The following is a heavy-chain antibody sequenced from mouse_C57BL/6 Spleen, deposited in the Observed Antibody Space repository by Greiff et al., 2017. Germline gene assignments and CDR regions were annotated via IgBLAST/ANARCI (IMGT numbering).Heavy chain of an antibody. Sequence: QVQLQQPGAELVKPGASVKMSCKASGYTFTSYWITWVKQRPGQGLEWIGDIYPGSGSTNYNEKFKSKATLTVDTSSSTAYMQLSSLTSEDSAVYYCARGGAYYGSTWFAYWGQGTLVTVSA. CDR1: GYTFTSYW. CDR2: IYPGSGST. D-gene: IGHD1-1*01. V-gene: IGHV1-55*01. CDR3: ARGGAYYGSTWFAY. J-gene: IGHJ3*01.